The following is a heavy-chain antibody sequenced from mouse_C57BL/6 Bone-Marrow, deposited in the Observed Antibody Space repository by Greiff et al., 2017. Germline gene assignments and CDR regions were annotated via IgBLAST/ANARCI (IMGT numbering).Heavy chain of an antibody. CDR2: IDPEDGDT. CDR3: TTCGSSYPSDY. D-gene: IGHD1-1*01. Sequence: VQLQQSGAELVKPGASVKLSCTASGFNIKDYYMHWVKQRPEQGLEWIGRIDPEDGDTEYAPKFQGKATMTADTSSNTAYLQLSSLTSEDTAVYYCTTCGSSYPSDYWGQGTTLTVSS. V-gene: IGHV14-1*01. J-gene: IGHJ2*01. CDR1: GFNIKDYY.